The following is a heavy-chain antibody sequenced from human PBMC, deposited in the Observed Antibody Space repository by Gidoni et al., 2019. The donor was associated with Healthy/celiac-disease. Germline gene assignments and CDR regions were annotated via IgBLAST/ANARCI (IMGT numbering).Heavy chain of an antibody. CDR3: ATRRGHYYDSSGYYSIDY. CDR1: GGTFSSYA. CDR2: IIPNFGTA. J-gene: IGHJ4*02. V-gene: IGHV1-69*01. D-gene: IGHD3-22*01. Sequence: EVKKPGSSVKVSCKASGGTFSSYAISWVRQAPGQGLEWMGGIIPNFGTANYAQKFQGSVTITADESTSTAYMELSSLRSEDTAVYYCATRRGHYYDSSGYYSIDYWGQGTLVTVSS.